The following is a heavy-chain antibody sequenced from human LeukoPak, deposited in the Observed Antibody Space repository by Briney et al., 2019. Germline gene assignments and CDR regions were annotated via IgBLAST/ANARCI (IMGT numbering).Heavy chain of an antibody. CDR2: IWSDGSNK. D-gene: IGHD6-19*01. CDR3: ARAVYSSGWYGGDY. V-gene: IGHV3-33*01. Sequence: GRSLRLSCVASGFTFSSYGMHWVRQAPGKGLEWVAVIWSDGSNKYYGDSVKGRFAISRDNSKNTLYLQMASLRAEDTAVYYCARAVYSSGWYGGDYWGQGTLVTVSS. J-gene: IGHJ4*02. CDR1: GFTFSSYG.